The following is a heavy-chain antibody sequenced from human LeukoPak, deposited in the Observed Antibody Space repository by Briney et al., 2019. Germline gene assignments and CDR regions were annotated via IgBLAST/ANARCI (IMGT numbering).Heavy chain of an antibody. D-gene: IGHD1-14*01. CDR1: GFTFTNNW. V-gene: IGHV5-51*01. Sequence: GESLRISCKGSGFTFTNNWIGWVRQMPGKGLEWMGIINPSDSDTRYRPSFQGRVTISADKSITTEYLQWTSLKASDTAIYYCAKTLGARYYFDSWGQGTLVTVSS. CDR3: AKTLGARYYFDS. J-gene: IGHJ4*02. CDR2: INPSDSDT.